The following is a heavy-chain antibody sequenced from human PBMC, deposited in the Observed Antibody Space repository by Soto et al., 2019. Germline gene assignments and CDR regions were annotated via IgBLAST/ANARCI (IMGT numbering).Heavy chain of an antibody. CDR1: VFIFSIFT. V-gene: IGHV3-21*01. CDR2: ISKSSSLI. D-gene: IGHD6-13*01. Sequence: RGSLRFSCVGSVFIFSIFTMTRVRQAPGMGLQYLASISKSSSLIYYADSVRGRFIISRDNSKDSVFLQMYSLRAEDTAVYYCALLGIAAAGRWFDPWGQGTMVTVSS. J-gene: IGHJ5*02. CDR3: ALLGIAAAGRWFDP.